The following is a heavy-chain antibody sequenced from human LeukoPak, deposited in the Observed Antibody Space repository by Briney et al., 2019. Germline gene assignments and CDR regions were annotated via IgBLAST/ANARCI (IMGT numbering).Heavy chain of an antibody. Sequence: SETLSLTCTVSGGSISSSSYYWGWIRQPPGKGLEWIGSIYYSGSTYYNPSLKSRVTISVDTSKNQFSLKLSSVTAADTAVYYCARDGYSYGLPIDYWGQGTLVTVSS. V-gene: IGHV4-39*07. CDR3: ARDGYSYGLPIDY. D-gene: IGHD5-18*01. CDR2: IYYSGST. J-gene: IGHJ4*02. CDR1: GGSISSSSYY.